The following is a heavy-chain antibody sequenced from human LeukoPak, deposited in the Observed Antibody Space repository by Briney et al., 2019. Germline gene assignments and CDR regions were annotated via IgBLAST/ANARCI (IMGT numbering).Heavy chain of an antibody. J-gene: IGHJ4*02. D-gene: IGHD6-19*01. CDR1: GFTFSSYA. CDR2: ISGSGGST. CDR3: AKRKKQWLVKQGGGDY. Sequence: GGSLRLSCAASGFTFSSYAMSWVRQAPGKGLEWVSAISGSGGSTYYADSVKGRFTISRDNSKNTLYLQMNSLRAEDTAVYYCAKRKKQWLVKQGGGDYWGQGTLVTVSS. V-gene: IGHV3-23*01.